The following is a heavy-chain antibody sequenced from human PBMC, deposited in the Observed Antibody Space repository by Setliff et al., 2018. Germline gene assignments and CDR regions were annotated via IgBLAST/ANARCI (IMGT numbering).Heavy chain of an antibody. Sequence: GESLTISCRGSGYTFSDYWIGWVRQMPGKGLEWMGIIYPGDSDTRYSPSFQGQVTFSADKSISTAYLQWSSLKASGTATYYCARVMGADGIGIDYWGQGTVVTVSS. D-gene: IGHD1-26*01. V-gene: IGHV5-51*01. CDR3: ARVMGADGIGIDY. CDR1: GYTFSDYW. CDR2: IYPGDSDT. J-gene: IGHJ4*02.